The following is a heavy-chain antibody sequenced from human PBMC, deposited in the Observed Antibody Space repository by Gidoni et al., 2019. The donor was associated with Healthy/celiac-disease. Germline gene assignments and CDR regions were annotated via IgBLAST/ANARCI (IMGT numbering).Heavy chain of an antibody. J-gene: IGHJ6*02. CDR3: ARVEEGYSYYYYGMDV. D-gene: IGHD5-18*01. V-gene: IGHV3-33*01. CDR2: IWYDGSNK. Sequence: QVQLVESGGGVVQPGRSLRLSCAASGFTFSRYGMHWVRQAPGKGLEWVAVIWYDGSNKYYADSVKGRFTISRDNSKNTLYLQMNSLRAEDTAVYYCARVEEGYSYYYYGMDVWGQGTTVTVSS. CDR1: GFTFSRYG.